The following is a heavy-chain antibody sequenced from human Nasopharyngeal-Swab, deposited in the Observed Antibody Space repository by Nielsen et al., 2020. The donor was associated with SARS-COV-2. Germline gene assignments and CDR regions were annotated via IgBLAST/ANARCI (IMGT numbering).Heavy chain of an antibody. V-gene: IGHV4-34*01. J-gene: IGHJ4*02. D-gene: IGHD3-10*01. Sequence: ETLSLTCAVYGGSFSGYYWSRIRQPPGKGLEWIGEINHSGSTNYNPSLKSRVTISVDTSKNQFSLKLSSVAAADTAVYYCARGFRGTMVRGVYDYWGQGTLVTVSS. CDR2: INHSGST. CDR3: ARGFRGTMVRGVYDY. CDR1: GGSFSGYY.